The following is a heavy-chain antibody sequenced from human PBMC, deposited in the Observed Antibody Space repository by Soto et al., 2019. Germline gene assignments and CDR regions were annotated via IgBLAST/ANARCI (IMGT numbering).Heavy chain of an antibody. CDR2: IWYDGSNK. V-gene: IGHV3-33*01. Sequence: QVQLVESGGGVVQPGRSLRLSCAASGFTFSSYGMHWVRQAPGKGLEWVAVIWYDGSNKYYADSVKGRFTISRDNSKNTLYLRMNSLRAEDTAVYYCARDTLEDGGWYDYWGQGTLVTVSS. CDR3: ARDTLEDGGWYDY. CDR1: GFTFSSYG. J-gene: IGHJ4*02. D-gene: IGHD6-19*01.